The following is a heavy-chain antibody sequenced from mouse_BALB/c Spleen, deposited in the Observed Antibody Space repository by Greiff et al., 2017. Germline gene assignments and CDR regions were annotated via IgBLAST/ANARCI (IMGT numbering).Heavy chain of an antibody. CDR1: GYAFTSYN. V-gene: IGHV1S135*01. CDR2: IDPYNGGT. CDR3: ARGTRYAMDY. J-gene: IGHJ4*01. D-gene: IGHD2-14*01. Sequence: EVQLQQPGAELVKPGASVKLSCKASGYAFTSYNMYWVKQSHGKSLEWIGYIDPYNGGTSYNQKFKGKATLTVDKSSSTAYMHLNSLTSEDSAVYYCARGTRYAMDYWGQGTSVTVSS.